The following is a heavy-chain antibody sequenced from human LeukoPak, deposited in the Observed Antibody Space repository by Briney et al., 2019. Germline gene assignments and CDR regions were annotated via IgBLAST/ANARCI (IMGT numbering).Heavy chain of an antibody. Sequence: NPSETLSLTCTVSGGSISSGGYYWSWIRQHPGKGLEWIGYIYYSGSTYYNPSLKSRVTISVDTSKNQFSLKLSSVTAADTAVYYCAREPGRGYSYGPRAPDYWGQGTLVTVSS. CDR1: GGSISSGGYY. J-gene: IGHJ4*02. CDR3: AREPGRGYSYGPRAPDY. V-gene: IGHV4-31*03. CDR2: IYYSGST. D-gene: IGHD5-18*01.